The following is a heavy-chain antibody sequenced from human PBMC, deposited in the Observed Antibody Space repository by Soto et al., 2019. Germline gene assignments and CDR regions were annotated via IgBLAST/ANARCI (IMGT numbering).Heavy chain of an antibody. CDR1: GFTFSSYA. V-gene: IGHV3-23*01. Sequence: PGGSLRLSCAASGFTFSSYAMSWVRQAPGKGLEWVSAISGSGGSTYYADSVKGRFTISRDNSKNTLYLKMNSLRAEDTAVYYCAKGITFFGVVTWYSFDYWGQGTLVTVSS. D-gene: IGHD3-3*01. CDR2: ISGSGGST. J-gene: IGHJ4*02. CDR3: AKGITFFGVVTWYSFDY.